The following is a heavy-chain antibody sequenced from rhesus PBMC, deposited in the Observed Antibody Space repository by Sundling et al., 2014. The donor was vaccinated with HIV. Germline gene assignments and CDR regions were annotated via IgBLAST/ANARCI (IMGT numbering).Heavy chain of an antibody. Sequence: QVQLQESGPGLVKPSETLSVTCAVSGGSISSYSWNWIRQAPGKGLEWIGYIYGSGGSTHYNPSLKSRVTLSVNMSKNQFSLKLSSVNVADTAVYYCARGLGNFDYWGQGVLVTVSS. CDR1: GGSISSYS. CDR3: ARGLGNFDY. CDR2: IYGSGGST. J-gene: IGHJ4*01. V-gene: IGHV4-169*01. D-gene: IGHD1-44*01.